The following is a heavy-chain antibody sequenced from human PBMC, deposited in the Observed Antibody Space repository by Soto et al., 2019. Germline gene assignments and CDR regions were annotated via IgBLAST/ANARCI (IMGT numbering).Heavy chain of an antibody. V-gene: IGHV1-3*01. J-gene: IGHJ6*02. D-gene: IGHD6-6*01. CDR1: GYSFTSYA. CDR2: INAGNGNT. Sequence: VASVKVSWKASGYSFTSYAIHWVRQAPGQRLEWMGWINAGNGNTKYSQKFQDRVTITRDTSTSTDYMELRSLRSEDKAVKYRAIDFSFTSAGRRYYYGLDVSAQGTTVTVSS. CDR3: AIDFSFTSAGRRYYYGLDV.